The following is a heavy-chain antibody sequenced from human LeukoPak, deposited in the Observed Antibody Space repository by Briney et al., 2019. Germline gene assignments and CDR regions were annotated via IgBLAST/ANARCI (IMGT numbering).Heavy chain of an antibody. D-gene: IGHD6-13*01. CDR2: IYTSGST. V-gene: IGHV4-4*07. CDR3: ASQYSSSWYFRHAFDI. Sequence: PSETLSLTCTVSGGSISSYYWSWLRQPAGKGLEWIGRIYTSGSTNYNPSLKSRVTMSVDTSKNQFSLKLSSVTAADTAVYYCASQYSSSWYFRHAFDIWGQGTMVTVSS. J-gene: IGHJ3*02. CDR1: GGSISSYY.